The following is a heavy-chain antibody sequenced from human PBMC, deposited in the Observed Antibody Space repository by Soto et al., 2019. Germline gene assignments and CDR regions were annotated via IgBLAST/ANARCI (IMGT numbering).Heavy chain of an antibody. J-gene: IGHJ3*02. CDR3: ARRSGLTITMIVVVPGAFDI. Sequence: QVQLQQWGAGLLKPSETLSLTCAVYGGSFSGYYWSWIRQPPGKGLEWIGEINHSGSTNYNPSLKRRVTISVDTSKNQLSLKLSSVTAADTAVYYCARRSGLTITMIVVVPGAFDIWGQGTMVTVSS. V-gene: IGHV4-34*01. D-gene: IGHD3-22*01. CDR2: INHSGST. CDR1: GGSFSGYY.